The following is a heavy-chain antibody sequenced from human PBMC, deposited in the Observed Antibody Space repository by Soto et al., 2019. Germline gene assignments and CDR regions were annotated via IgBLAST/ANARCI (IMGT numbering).Heavy chain of an antibody. D-gene: IGHD3-22*01. CDR2: IYYSGST. J-gene: IGHJ6*02. CDR3: ARVSGYYDSSGYHYYYYCMDV. Sequence: SETLSLTCTVSGGSISSYYWSWIRQPPGKGLERIGYIYYSGSTNYNPSLKSRVTISVDTSKNQFSLKLSSVTAADTAVYYCARVSGYYDSSGYHYYYYCMDVWGQGPSVTVS. CDR1: GGSISSYY. V-gene: IGHV4-59*01.